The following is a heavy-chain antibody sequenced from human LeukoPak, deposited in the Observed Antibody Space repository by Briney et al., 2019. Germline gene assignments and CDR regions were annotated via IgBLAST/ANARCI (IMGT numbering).Heavy chain of an antibody. Sequence: SVKVSCKASGGTFSSYAISWVRQAPGQGLEWMWGIIPIFGTANYAQKFQGRVTITTDESTSTAYMELSSLRSEDTAVYYCAREGSMVRGEPIFDYWGQGTLVTVSS. CDR2: IIPIFGTA. CDR1: GGTFSSYA. V-gene: IGHV1-69*05. CDR3: AREGSMVRGEPIFDY. J-gene: IGHJ4*02. D-gene: IGHD3-10*01.